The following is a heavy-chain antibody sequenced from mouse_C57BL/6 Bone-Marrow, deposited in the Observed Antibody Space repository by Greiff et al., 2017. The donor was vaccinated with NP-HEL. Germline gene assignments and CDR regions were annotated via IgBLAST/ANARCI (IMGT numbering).Heavy chain of an antibody. V-gene: IGHV8-8*01. J-gene: IGHJ2*01. CDR1: GFSLSTFGMG. CDR3: ARIDLWYYGSSSYFDY. D-gene: IGHD1-1*01. Sequence: QVTLKESGPGILQPSQTLSLTCSFSGFSLSTFGMGVGWIRQPSGKGLEWLAHIWWDDDKYYNPALKSRLTISKDTSKNQVFLKIANVDTADTATYYCARIDLWYYGSSSYFDYWGQGTTLTVSS. CDR2: IWWDDDK.